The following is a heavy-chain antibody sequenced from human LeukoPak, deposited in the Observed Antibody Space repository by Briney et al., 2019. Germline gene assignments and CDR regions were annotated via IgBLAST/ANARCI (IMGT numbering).Heavy chain of an antibody. CDR1: GGSISSGSYY. V-gene: IGHV4-61*02. D-gene: IGHD1-7*01. Sequence: PSETLSLTCTVSGGSISSGSYYWSWIRQPAGKGLEWIGRIYTSGSTNYNPFLKSRVTISVDTSKNQFSLKLSSVTAADTAVYYCARGEGGTTSRVYYYYMDVWGKGTTVTVSS. CDR3: ARGEGGTTSRVYYYYMDV. J-gene: IGHJ6*03. CDR2: IYTSGST.